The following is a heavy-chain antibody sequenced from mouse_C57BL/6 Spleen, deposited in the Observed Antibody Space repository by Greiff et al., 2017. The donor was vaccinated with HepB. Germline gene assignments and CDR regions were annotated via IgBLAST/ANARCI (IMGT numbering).Heavy chain of an antibody. CDR3: ARRDSNSFAY. CDR1: GYTFTDYY. J-gene: IGHJ3*01. Sequence: VQLQQSEPELVKPGASVKISCKASGYTFTDYYMNWVKQSHGKSLEWIGDINPNNGGTSYNQKFKGKATLTVDKSSSTAYMELRSLTSEDSAVYYCARRDSNSFAYWGQGTLVTVSA. D-gene: IGHD2-5*01. CDR2: INPNNGGT. V-gene: IGHV1-26*01.